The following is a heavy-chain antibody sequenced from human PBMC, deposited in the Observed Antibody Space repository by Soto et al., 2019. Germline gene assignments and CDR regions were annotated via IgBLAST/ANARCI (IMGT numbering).Heavy chain of an antibody. CDR2: VYYSGST. Sequence: KLSETLSLTCTVSGASISSSYWSWIRQSPGKGLEWIGYVYYSGSTKYNPSLKSRVTISVDTSKNQFSLKLSSVTDADTAVYYCARGYYDSNGQSNTFDIWGQGTMVTVSS. CDR1: GASISSSY. D-gene: IGHD3-22*01. CDR3: ARGYYDSNGQSNTFDI. V-gene: IGHV4-59*01. J-gene: IGHJ3*02.